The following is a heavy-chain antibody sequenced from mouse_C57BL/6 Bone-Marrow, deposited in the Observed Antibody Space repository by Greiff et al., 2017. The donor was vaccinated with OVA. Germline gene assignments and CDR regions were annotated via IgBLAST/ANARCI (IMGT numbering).Heavy chain of an antibody. J-gene: IGHJ4*01. CDR2: IKPYNGDT. Sequence: VQLQQSGPELVKPGDSVKISCKASGYSFTGYFMNWVMQSHGKSLEWIGRIKPYNGDTFYNQKFKCKATLTVDKSSSTAHMELRSLTSEDSAVYYCARPNYYGSSTYAMDYWGQGTSVTVSS. CDR3: ARPNYYGSSTYAMDY. V-gene: IGHV1-20*01. D-gene: IGHD1-1*01. CDR1: GYSFTGYF.